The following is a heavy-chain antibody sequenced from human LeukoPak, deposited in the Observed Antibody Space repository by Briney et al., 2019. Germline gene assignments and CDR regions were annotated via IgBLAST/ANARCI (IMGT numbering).Heavy chain of an antibody. CDR1: GGSFSGYY. D-gene: IGHD5-12*01. CDR2: INHSGST. J-gene: IGHJ5*02. CDR3: ARDLHGYSGYGTMYNWFDP. Sequence: PSETLSLTCAVYGGSFSGYYWSRIRQPPGKGLEWIGEINHSGSTNYNPSLKSRVTMSVDTSKNQFSLKLSSVTAADTAVYYCARDLHGYSGYGTMYNWFDPWGQGTLVTVSS. V-gene: IGHV4-34*01.